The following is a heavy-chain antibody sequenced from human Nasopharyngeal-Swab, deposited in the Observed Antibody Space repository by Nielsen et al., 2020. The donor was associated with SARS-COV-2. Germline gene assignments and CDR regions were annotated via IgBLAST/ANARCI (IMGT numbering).Heavy chain of an antibody. J-gene: IGHJ4*02. V-gene: IGHV4-38-2*01. CDR3: ARHFPLSGIGVVITTPQIYFDY. CDR2: IYHSGST. D-gene: IGHD3-22*01. Sequence: SETLSLTCAVSGYSISSVYYWGWIRQPPGKGLEWIGSIYHSGSTYYNPSLKSRVTISVDTSKNQFSLKLSSVTAADTAVYYCARHFPLSGIGVVITTPQIYFDYWGQGTLVTVSS. CDR1: GYSISSVYY.